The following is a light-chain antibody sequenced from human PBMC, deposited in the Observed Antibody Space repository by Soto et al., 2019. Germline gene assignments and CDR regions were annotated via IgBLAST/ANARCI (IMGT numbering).Light chain of an antibody. CDR3: QQYHAYSRT. V-gene: IGKV1-5*01. J-gene: IGKJ1*01. CDR1: QSVNTW. Sequence: DILVTQSPSTLSASVGDRVTITCRASQSVNTWLAWYQQKPGKAPKTLIYDASDLESGVPSRFSGSGSGTEFTLTISSLQPDDFATYYCQQYHAYSRTFGQGTKVEIK. CDR2: DAS.